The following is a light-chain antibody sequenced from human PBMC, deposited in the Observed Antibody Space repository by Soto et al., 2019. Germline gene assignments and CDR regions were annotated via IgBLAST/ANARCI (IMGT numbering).Light chain of an antibody. CDR1: QSVSSN. Sequence: EIVMTQSPATLSVSPGERATLSCRASQSVSSNLAWYQQKPGQAPRLLIYGASTRATGIPARFSGSGSGTEFTITISSLQSEDFAVYYCQQYNNWPLYTFGQGTKLDIK. J-gene: IGKJ2*01. CDR2: GAS. CDR3: QQYNNWPLYT. V-gene: IGKV3-15*01.